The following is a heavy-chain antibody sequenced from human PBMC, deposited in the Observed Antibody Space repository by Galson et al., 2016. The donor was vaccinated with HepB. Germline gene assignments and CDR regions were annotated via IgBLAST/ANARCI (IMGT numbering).Heavy chain of an antibody. CDR3: VKDGGGYQPQGEP. V-gene: IGHV3-48*04. CDR2: ISSSSTTI. D-gene: IGHD2-8*01. Sequence: SLRLSCAASGFTFSTSSMNWVRQAPGKGLEWISYISSSSTTIYYTDSVRGRFTISRDNAQKTVDLEMNSLRVEDTAVYYCVKDGGGYQPQGEPWGQGTLVIVSS. CDR1: GFTFSTSS. J-gene: IGHJ4*02.